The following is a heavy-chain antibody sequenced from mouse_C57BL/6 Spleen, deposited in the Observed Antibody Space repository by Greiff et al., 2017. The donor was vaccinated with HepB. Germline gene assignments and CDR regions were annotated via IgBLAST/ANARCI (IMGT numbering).Heavy chain of an antibody. CDR1: GYAFSSSW. V-gene: IGHV1-82*01. CDR2: IYPGDGDT. CDR3: ARREWSDCEEFAY. Sequence: QVQLQQSGPELVKPGASVKISCKASGYAFSSSWMNWVKQRPGKGLEWIGRIYPGDGDTNYNGKFKGKATLTADKSSSTAYMQLSSLTSEDSAVYLCARREWSDCEEFAYWGQGTLVTVAA. J-gene: IGHJ3*01. D-gene: IGHD1-3*01.